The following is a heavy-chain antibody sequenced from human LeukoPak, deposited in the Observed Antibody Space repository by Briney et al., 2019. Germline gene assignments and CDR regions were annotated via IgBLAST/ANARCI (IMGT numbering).Heavy chain of an antibody. V-gene: IGHV3-23*01. CDR3: AKMQGYFDY. J-gene: IGHJ4*02. CDR1: GFTLSSQG. Sequence: GGPLTLSCAASGFTLSSQGMSWVRQAPGKGVEWVSAITGSGSITYYSDSVKGRFTISRNNSKNTVYLQLNSLRVEHTAVYYCAKMQGYFDYWGQGTLVTVSS. CDR2: ITGSGSIT.